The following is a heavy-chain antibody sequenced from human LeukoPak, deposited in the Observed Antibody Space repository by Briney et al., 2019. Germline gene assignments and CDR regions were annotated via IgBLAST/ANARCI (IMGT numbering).Heavy chain of an antibody. CDR2: IYYSGST. Sequence: SETLSLTCTVSGGSISSYYWSWIRQPPGRGLEWIGYIYYSGSTNYNPSLKSRVTISVDTSKNQFSLKLSSVTAADTAVYYCARGARRVYYYYGMDVWGQGTTVTVSS. CDR3: ARGARRVYYYYGMDV. V-gene: IGHV4-59*01. CDR1: GGSISSYY. J-gene: IGHJ6*02. D-gene: IGHD1-14*01.